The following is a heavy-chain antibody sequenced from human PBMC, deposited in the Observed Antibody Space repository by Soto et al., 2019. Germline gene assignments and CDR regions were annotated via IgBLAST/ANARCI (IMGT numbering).Heavy chain of an antibody. CDR3: ARDTRIWFGELFSSYGPFH. Sequence: QVQLVQSGAEVKKPGASVKVSCKASGYTFTSYGISWVRQAPGQGLEWMGWISAYNGNTNYAQKLQGRVTMTTDTSTSTDYMELRSLRSDDTAVYYCARDTRIWFGELFSSYGPFHWGQGTLVTVSS. D-gene: IGHD3-10*01. V-gene: IGHV1-18*01. CDR1: GYTFTSYG. J-gene: IGHJ4*02. CDR2: ISAYNGNT.